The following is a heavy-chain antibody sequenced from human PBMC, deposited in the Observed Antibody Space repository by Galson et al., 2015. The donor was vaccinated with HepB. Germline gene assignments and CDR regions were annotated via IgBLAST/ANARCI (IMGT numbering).Heavy chain of an antibody. D-gene: IGHD3-10*01. CDR2: IFYNGNT. V-gene: IGHV4-39*07. Sequence: ETLFLTCTVSGGSIFSGGSISSTSYYWGWVRQPPGKGLEWIGNIFYNGNTYYNPSLKRRVTISLDTSKNQFSLKLSSVTAADTAVYYCVREGALGELFDYWGQGTLVTVSS. J-gene: IGHJ4*02. CDR1: GGSISSTSYY. CDR3: VREGALGELFDY.